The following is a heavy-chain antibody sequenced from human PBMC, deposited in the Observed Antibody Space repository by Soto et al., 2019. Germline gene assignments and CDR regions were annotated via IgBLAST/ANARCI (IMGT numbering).Heavy chain of an antibody. CDR3: IFWGSYRYIGY. Sequence: GASVKVSCKASGGTFSSYAISWVRQAPGQGLEWMGGIIPIFGTANYAQKFQGRVTITADESTSTAYMELSSLRSEDTAVYYCIFWGSYRYIGYWGQGTLVTVSS. CDR2: IIPIFGTA. V-gene: IGHV1-69*13. D-gene: IGHD3-16*02. CDR1: GGTFSSYA. J-gene: IGHJ4*02.